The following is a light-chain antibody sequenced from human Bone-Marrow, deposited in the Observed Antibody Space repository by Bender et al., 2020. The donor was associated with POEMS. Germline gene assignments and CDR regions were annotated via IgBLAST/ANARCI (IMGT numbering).Light chain of an antibody. CDR1: SSDVGRYNR. CDR3: SSYTSTNSFV. CDR2: EVR. J-gene: IGLJ1*01. Sequence: QSALTQPASVSGYPGQSVTISCTGTSSDVGRYNRVCWYQQPPGTAPKLMVYEVRNRPSGVPDRFSGSKSGNTASLTISGLQTEDEADYYCSSYTSTNSFVFGTGTRVTVL. V-gene: IGLV2-18*02.